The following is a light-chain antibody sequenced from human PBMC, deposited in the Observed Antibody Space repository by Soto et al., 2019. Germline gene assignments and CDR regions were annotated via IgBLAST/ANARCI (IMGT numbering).Light chain of an antibody. Sequence: GDRVTITCRASQSMNSWLAWYQQKPGEAPKVLIYDASRLESGDPSRFSRSGSGTEFTLTIGSLQPEDFANYSCLQYNAFSQTFGQGTKVEI. CDR1: QSMNSW. CDR3: LQYNAFSQT. CDR2: DAS. J-gene: IGKJ1*01. V-gene: IGKV1-5*01.